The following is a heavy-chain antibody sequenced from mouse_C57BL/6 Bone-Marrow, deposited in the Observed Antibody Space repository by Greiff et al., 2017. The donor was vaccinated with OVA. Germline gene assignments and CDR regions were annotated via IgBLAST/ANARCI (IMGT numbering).Heavy chain of an antibody. CDR3: ARHVYYYGSSPYWYFDV. CDR2: ISSGGSYT. Sequence: EVKLVESGGDLVKPGGSLKLSCAASGFTFSSYGMSWVRQTPDKRLEWVATISSGGSYTYYPDSVKGRFTISSDNAKNTLYLQMSSLKSENTAMYYCARHVYYYGSSPYWYFDVWGTGTTVTVSS. CDR1: GFTFSSYG. D-gene: IGHD1-1*01. J-gene: IGHJ1*03. V-gene: IGHV5-6*01.